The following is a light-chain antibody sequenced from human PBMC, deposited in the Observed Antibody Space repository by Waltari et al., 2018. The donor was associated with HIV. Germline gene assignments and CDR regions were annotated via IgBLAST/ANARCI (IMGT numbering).Light chain of an antibody. CDR3: CSYAGSYTWV. CDR1: TSDVGAYNF. Sequence: QSALTQPPSVSGSPGQSVTISCTGTTSDVGAYNFVSWYQQHPGKAPKVLIYDVSKRPSGVPDRFSGSKSGNTASLTISGLHAEDEADYYCCSYAGSYTWVFGGGTKLTVL. CDR2: DVS. J-gene: IGLJ3*02. V-gene: IGLV2-11*01.